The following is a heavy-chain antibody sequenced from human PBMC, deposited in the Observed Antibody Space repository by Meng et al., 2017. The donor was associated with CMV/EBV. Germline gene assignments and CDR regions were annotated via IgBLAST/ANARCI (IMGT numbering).Heavy chain of an antibody. J-gene: IGHJ4*02. CDR2: IKQDGSEK. CDR3: ARDIRRQWLVRGDYFDY. Sequence: GESLKISCAASGFTFSSYWMSWVRQAPGKGLERVANIKQDGSEKYYVDSVKGRFTISRDNAKNSLYLQMNSLRAEDTAVYYCARDIRRQWLVRGDYFDYWGQGTLVTVSS. CDR1: GFTFSSYW. V-gene: IGHV3-7*01. D-gene: IGHD6-19*01.